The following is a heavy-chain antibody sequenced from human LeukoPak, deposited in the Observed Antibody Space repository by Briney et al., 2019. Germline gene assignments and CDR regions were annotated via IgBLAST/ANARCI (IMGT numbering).Heavy chain of an antibody. V-gene: IGHV3-11*01. J-gene: IGHJ6*02. CDR3: XXXXXXXXXXXTXYYYYGMDV. D-gene: IGHD3-3*01. CDR2: ISSSGSTI. Sequence: GGSLRLSCAASGFTFSDYYMSWIRQAPGKGLEWVSYISSSGSTIYYADSVKGRFTISRDNAKNSLYLQMNSLRAEDTAVYYCXXXXXXXXXXXTXYYYYGMDVWGQGTTVTVSS. CDR1: GFTFSDYY.